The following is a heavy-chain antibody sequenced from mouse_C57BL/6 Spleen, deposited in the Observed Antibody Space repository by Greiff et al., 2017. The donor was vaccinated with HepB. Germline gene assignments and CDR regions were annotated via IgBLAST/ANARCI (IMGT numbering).Heavy chain of an antibody. CDR1: GYAFSSSW. V-gene: IGHV1-82*01. J-gene: IGHJ4*01. D-gene: IGHD3-2*02. CDR2: IYPGDGDT. CDR3: ARRYSSGYAMDY. Sequence: QVQLKESGPELVKPGASVKISCKASGYAFSSSWMNWVKQRPGKGLEWIGRIYPGDGDTNYNGKFKGKATLTADKSSSTAYMQLSSLTSEDSAVYFCARRYSSGYAMDYWGQGTSVTVSS.